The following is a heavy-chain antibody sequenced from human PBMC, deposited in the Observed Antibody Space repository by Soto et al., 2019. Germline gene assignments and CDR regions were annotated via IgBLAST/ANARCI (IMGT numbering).Heavy chain of an antibody. Sequence: GGSLRLSCAASGFTFSDYYMSWIRQAPGKGLEWVSYISSSGSTIYYADSVKGRFTISRDNAKNSLYLQMNSLRAEDTAVYYCAREGRGYSGYEIRGAFDIWGQGTMVTVSS. J-gene: IGHJ3*02. D-gene: IGHD5-12*01. CDR2: ISSSGSTI. CDR1: GFTFSDYY. CDR3: AREGRGYSGYEIRGAFDI. V-gene: IGHV3-11*01.